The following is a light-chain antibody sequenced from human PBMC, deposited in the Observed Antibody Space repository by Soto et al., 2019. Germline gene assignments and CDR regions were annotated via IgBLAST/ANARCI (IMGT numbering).Light chain of an antibody. CDR1: QSVSSSY. CDR3: QQYGSSPVYT. V-gene: IGKV3-20*01. J-gene: IGKJ2*01. CDR2: GAY. Sequence: EIVLTQSPGTLSLSPGERATLSCRASQSVSSSYLAWYQQKPGQAPRLRIYGAYSRATGIPDRFSGSGSGTDFTLTISRLEPEDFAVYYCQQYGSSPVYTFGQGTKLEI.